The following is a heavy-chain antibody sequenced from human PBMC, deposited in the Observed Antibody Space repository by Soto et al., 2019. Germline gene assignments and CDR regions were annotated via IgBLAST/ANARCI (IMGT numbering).Heavy chain of an antibody. D-gene: IGHD5-12*01. CDR2: ISWNSGSI. V-gene: IGHV3-20*04. J-gene: IGHJ4*02. CDR3: VRMGQKLTWIQWPVQY. Sequence: GGSLRLSCAASVFTFSNAWMSCVRHAPGKGLEWVSSISWNSGSIDYADSVRGRFIISRDNAENSLYLQLRNLRREDTAVYYCVRMGQKLTWIQWPVQYWGRGTLVPVSS. CDR1: VFTFSNAW.